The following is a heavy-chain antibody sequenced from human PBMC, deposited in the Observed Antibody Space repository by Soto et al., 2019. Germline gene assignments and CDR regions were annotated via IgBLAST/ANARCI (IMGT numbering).Heavy chain of an antibody. CDR1: GFTFSSYS. J-gene: IGHJ5*02. CDR3: ARDRSGTQGSAGKWELARGNWFDP. V-gene: IGHV3-21*01. Sequence: EVQLVESGGGLVKPGGSLRLSCAASGFTFSSYSMNWVRQAPGKGLEWVSSISSSSSYIYYADSVKGRFTISRDNAKNSLYLQMNSLRAEDTAVYYCARDRSGTQGSAGKWELARGNWFDPWGQGTLVTVSS. CDR2: ISSSSSYI. D-gene: IGHD1-26*01.